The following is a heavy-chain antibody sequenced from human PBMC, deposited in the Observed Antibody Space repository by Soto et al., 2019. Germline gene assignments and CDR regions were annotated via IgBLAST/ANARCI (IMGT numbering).Heavy chain of an antibody. J-gene: IGHJ5*02. CDR3: ARDIRSSDPPNWFDP. CDR2: IIPIFGTA. D-gene: IGHD6-6*01. V-gene: IGHV1-69*01. Sequence: QVQLVQSGAEVKKPVSSVKVSCKASGGTFSSYAISWVRQAPGQGLEWMGGIIPIFGTANYAQKFQGRVTITADESTSTAYMELSSLRSEDTAVYYCARDIRSSDPPNWFDPWGQGTLVTVSS. CDR1: GGTFSSYA.